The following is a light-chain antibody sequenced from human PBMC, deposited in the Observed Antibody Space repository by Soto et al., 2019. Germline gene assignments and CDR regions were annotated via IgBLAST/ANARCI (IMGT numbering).Light chain of an antibody. CDR3: QQYGSSLFT. CDR1: QSVSSSY. Sequence: EIVLTQSPGTLSLSPGERATLSCRASQSVSSSYLAWYQQKPGQAPRLLIYGASSRATGIPDRFSGSGSGTDFTLNISRLEPEDFAVYSCQQYGSSLFTFGPGTKVDIK. CDR2: GAS. V-gene: IGKV3-20*01. J-gene: IGKJ3*01.